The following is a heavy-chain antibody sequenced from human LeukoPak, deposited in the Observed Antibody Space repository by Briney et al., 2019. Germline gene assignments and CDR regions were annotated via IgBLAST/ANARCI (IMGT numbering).Heavy chain of an antibody. CDR1: GGSFSGYY. Sequence: SETLSLTCAVYGGSFSGYYWSWIRQPPGKGLEWIGEINHSGSTNYNPSLKSRVTISVDTSKNQFSLKLSSVTAADTAVYYCARGKGPYSSSSNNYYYYYMDVWGKGTTVTVSS. CDR2: INHSGST. J-gene: IGHJ6*03. CDR3: ARGKGPYSSSSNNYYYYYMDV. V-gene: IGHV4-34*01. D-gene: IGHD6-6*01.